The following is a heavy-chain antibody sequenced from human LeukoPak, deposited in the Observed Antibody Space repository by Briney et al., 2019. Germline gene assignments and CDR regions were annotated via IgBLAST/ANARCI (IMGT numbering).Heavy chain of an antibody. CDR1: GFALSSYS. J-gene: IGHJ4*02. CDR3: AKDGWYSSSSYFDY. CDR2: IIGSGGST. D-gene: IGHD6-6*01. V-gene: IGHV3-23*01. Sequence: PGGSLRLSCAASGFALSSYSMSWVRQAPGKGLEWVSSIIGSGGSTYDADSVRGRFTISRDISRNTLYLEMSSLRAEDTAIYYCAKDGWYSSSSYFDYWGLGTLVTVSA.